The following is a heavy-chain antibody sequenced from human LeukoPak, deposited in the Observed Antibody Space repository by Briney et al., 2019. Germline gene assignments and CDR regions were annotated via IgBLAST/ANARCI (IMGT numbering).Heavy chain of an antibody. CDR3: ARDKKSGESSEIDY. CDR1: GFTFSNFW. CDR2: INRDGSTT. J-gene: IGHJ4*02. D-gene: IGHD3-10*01. V-gene: IGHV3-74*03. Sequence: GGSLRLSCAASGFTFSNFWVHWVRQAPGKGLVWVSRINRDGSTTKYADSVKGRFTVSRDNAKNTLNLQMNSLRAEDTAVYYCARDKKSGESSEIDYWGQGTLVTVSS.